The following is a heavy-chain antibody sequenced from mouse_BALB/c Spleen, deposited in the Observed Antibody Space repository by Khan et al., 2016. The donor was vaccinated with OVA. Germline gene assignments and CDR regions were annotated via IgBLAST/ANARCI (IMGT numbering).Heavy chain of an antibody. D-gene: IGHD1-1*01. J-gene: IGHJ2*02. CDR3: ARGNYYGYYVDY. V-gene: IGHV3-2*02. CDR1: GYSITSGYA. Sequence: EVQLQESGPGLVKPSQSLSLTCTVTGYSITSGYAWNWIRQFPGNKLEWMGYISYSGGTSYYPSLKSRISITRDTSKNQFFLQLNSVTTEDTATYYCARGNYYGYYVDYWGQGTSLTGSS. CDR2: ISYSGGT.